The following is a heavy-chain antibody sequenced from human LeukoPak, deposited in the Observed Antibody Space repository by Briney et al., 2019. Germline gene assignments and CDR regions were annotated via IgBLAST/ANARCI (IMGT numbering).Heavy chain of an antibody. CDR3: AKDLGYYESSGYFGY. D-gene: IGHD3-22*01. Sequence: PGGSLRLSCAASGFTFSSYAMSWVRQAPGKGLEWVSAISGSGGSTYYADSVKGRFTISRDNSKNTLYLQMNSLRAEDTAVYYCAKDLGYYESSGYFGYWGQGTLVTVSS. J-gene: IGHJ4*02. CDR1: GFTFSSYA. CDR2: ISGSGGST. V-gene: IGHV3-23*01.